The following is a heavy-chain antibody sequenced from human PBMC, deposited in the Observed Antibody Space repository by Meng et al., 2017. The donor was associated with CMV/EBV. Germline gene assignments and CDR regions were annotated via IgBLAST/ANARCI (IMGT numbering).Heavy chain of an antibody. J-gene: IGHJ4*02. D-gene: IGHD2/OR15-2a*01. V-gene: IGHV3-23*01. CDR2: ITATSGST. Sequence: SGFTFSSYVMSSVRQAPGKGLEWVSTITATSGSTYYADSVKGRFTVSRDNSKSTLYLQMISLRAEDTAVYYCAKHKAVTTLEFYFDSWGQGTLVTVSS. CDR3: AKHKAVTTLEFYFDS. CDR1: GFTFSSYV.